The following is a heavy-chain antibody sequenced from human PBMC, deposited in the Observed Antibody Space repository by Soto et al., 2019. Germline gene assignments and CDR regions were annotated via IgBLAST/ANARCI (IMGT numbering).Heavy chain of an antibody. CDR2: FSSSSKYI. Sequence: GGSLRLSCAASGFTFSTYSMNWVRQAPGKGLEWVSSFSSSSKYIFYADSVKGRFTISRDNAKNSAHLQMNSLRGEDTAVYYCARGNADYYESSGYFDYWGQGTLVTVSS. CDR3: ARGNADYYESSGYFDY. D-gene: IGHD3-22*01. V-gene: IGHV3-21*01. CDR1: GFTFSTYS. J-gene: IGHJ4*02.